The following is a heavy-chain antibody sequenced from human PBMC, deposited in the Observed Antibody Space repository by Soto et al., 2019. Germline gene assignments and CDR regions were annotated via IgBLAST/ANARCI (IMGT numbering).Heavy chain of an antibody. D-gene: IGHD6-13*01. CDR2: INHSGST. J-gene: IGHJ5*02. V-gene: IGHV4-34*01. Sequence: QVQLQQWGAGLLKPSETLSLNCAVSGGYFSIYHWSWIRTPPGRGLEWIVEINHSGSTNYNPSLKSRVTISIDPPKNQFSLKLSSVTTADTAVYDCERLSDSNCYTVASWGQGTPVTFSS. CDR3: ERLSDSNCYTVAS. CDR1: GGYFSIYH.